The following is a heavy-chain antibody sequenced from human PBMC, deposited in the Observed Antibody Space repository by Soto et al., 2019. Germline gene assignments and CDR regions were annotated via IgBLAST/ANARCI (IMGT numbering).Heavy chain of an antibody. CDR2: IWYDGSNK. V-gene: IGHV3-33*01. CDR3: ARDVADIYGLFDY. CDR1: GFTFSSYG. D-gene: IGHD3-3*02. J-gene: IGHJ4*02. Sequence: QVQLVESGGGVVQPGRSLRLSCAASGFTFSSYGMHWVRQAPGKGLEWVAVIWYDGSNKYYADSVKGRFTISRDNSKNTMYLQMSSLRAEDTAVYYCARDVADIYGLFDYWGQGTLVTVSS.